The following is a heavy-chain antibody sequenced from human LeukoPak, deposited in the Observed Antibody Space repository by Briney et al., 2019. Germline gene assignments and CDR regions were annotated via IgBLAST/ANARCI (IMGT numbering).Heavy chain of an antibody. CDR2: IKSKTDGGTT. J-gene: IGHJ5*02. Sequence: PGGSLRLSCAASGFTFSNAWMSWVRQAPGKGLEWVGRIKSKTDGGTTDYAAPVKGRFTISRDDSKNTLYLQMNSLRAEDTAVYYCAKCQGPRSTYVLRFLEWLNWFDPWGQGTLVTVSS. V-gene: IGHV3-15*01. D-gene: IGHD3-3*01. CDR3: AKCQGPRSTYVLRFLEWLNWFDP. CDR1: GFTFSNAW.